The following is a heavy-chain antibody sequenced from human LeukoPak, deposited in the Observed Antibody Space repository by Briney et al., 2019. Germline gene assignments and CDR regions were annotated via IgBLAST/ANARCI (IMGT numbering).Heavy chain of an antibody. CDR2: IWYDGSNK. J-gene: IGHJ6*02. CDR1: GFTFSSYG. Sequence: PGGSQRLSCAASGFTFSSYGMHWVRQAPGKGLEWVAVIWYDGSNKYYADSVKGRFTISRDNSKNTLYLQMNSLRAEDTAVYYCARDSDSTWLTYGMDVWGQGTTVTVSS. V-gene: IGHV3-33*01. D-gene: IGHD4/OR15-4a*01. CDR3: ARDSDSTWLTYGMDV.